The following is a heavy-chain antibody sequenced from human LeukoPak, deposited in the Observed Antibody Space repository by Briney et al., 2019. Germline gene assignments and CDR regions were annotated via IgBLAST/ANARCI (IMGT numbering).Heavy chain of an antibody. J-gene: IGHJ4*02. CDR1: GYTFTSYD. CDR2: MNPNSGNT. Sequence: GASVKVSCKASGYTFTSYDINWVRQATGQGLEWMGWMNPNSGNTGYAQKFQGRVTMTRNTSISTAYMELSSLRSEDTAVYYCARKRVLRGRDGYNLGYWGQGTLVNVSS. V-gene: IGHV1-8*01. CDR3: ARKRVLRGRDGYNLGY. D-gene: IGHD5-24*01.